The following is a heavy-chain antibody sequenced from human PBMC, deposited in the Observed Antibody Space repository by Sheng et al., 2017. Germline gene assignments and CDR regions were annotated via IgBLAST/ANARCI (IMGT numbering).Heavy chain of an antibody. CDR1: GGTFSSYA. CDR2: IIPILGIA. Sequence: QVQLVQSGAEVKKPGSSVKVSCKASGGTFSSYAISWVRQAPGQGLEWMGGIIPILGIANYAQKFQGRVTITADKSTSTAYMELSSLRSEDTAVYYCARGLERKVVVYYYYYMDVWGKGTTGHRLL. D-gene: IGHD3-22*01. J-gene: IGHJ6*03. V-gene: IGHV1-69*04. CDR3: ARGLERKVVVYYYYYMDV.